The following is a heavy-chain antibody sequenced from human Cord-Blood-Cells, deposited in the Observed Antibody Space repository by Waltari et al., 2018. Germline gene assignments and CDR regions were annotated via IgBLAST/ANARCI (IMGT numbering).Heavy chain of an antibody. CDR2: IYSVVSA. CDR3: ARGTTVREAFDI. Sequence: EVQLLESGGGLIQPGGSLTPSCAASGFTVISIYMCWVRPAPGKGLEWVSVIYSVVSAYYADSVKGRFTISRDNSKNTLYLQMNSLRAEDTAVYYCARGTTVREAFDIWGQGTMVTVSS. J-gene: IGHJ3*02. D-gene: IGHD4-17*01. V-gene: IGHV3-53*01. CDR1: GFTVISIY.